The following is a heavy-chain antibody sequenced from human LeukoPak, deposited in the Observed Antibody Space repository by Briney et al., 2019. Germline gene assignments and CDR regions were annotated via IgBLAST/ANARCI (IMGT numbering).Heavy chain of an antibody. J-gene: IGHJ4*02. Sequence: GGSLRLSCAASGFTVSSDYMSWVRQAPGKGLEWVSVIYSGSSTYYADSVTGRFTISRDNSKNTMYLQMNSLRAEDTAVYYCAKYIPSSWYFDYWGQGTLVTVSS. D-gene: IGHD6-13*01. CDR1: GFTVSSDY. V-gene: IGHV3-53*01. CDR2: IYSGSST. CDR3: AKYIPSSWYFDY.